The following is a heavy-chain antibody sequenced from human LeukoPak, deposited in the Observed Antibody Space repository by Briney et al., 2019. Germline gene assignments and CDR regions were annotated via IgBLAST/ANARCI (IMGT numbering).Heavy chain of an antibody. D-gene: IGHD5-24*01. V-gene: IGHV1-46*01. CDR3: ARDNSVRDEAWWFSP. J-gene: IGHJ5*02. Sequence: PAASVKVSYKAFGYTFTSNYMHWVRQAPGQGPEWMGVISPSGGSTTYAQKFQGRVTLTRDMSTSTDYLELSSLRSEDTAVYYCARDNSVRDEAWWFSPWGQGTLVTVSS. CDR2: ISPSGGST. CDR1: GYTFTSNY.